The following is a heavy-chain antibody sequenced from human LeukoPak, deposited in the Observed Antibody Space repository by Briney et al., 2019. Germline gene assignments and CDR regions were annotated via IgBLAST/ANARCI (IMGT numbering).Heavy chain of an antibody. CDR1: GGSISSGSYY. CDR2: IYTSGST. D-gene: IGHD3-3*01. J-gene: IGHJ4*02. V-gene: IGHV4-61*02. CDR3: AREYDFWSGLDY. Sequence: PSETLSLTCTVSGGSISSGSYYWSWIRQPAGKGLEWIGRIYTSGSTNYNPSLKSRVTISVDTSKNQFSLKLSSVTAADTVVYYCAREYDFWSGLDYWGQGTLVTVSS.